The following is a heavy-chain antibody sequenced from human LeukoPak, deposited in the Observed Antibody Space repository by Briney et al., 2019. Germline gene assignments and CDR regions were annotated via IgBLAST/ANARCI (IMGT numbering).Heavy chain of an antibody. D-gene: IGHD6-19*01. CDR2: INPNSGGT. J-gene: IGHJ4*02. CDR1: GYTFTGYY. Sequence: GASVKVSCKASGYTFTGYYMHWVRQAPGQGLEWMGWINPNSGGTNYAQKFQGRVTMTRDTSVSTAYMELSRLRSDDTAVYYCARDLRGIRIAVAADYWGQGTLVTVSS. V-gene: IGHV1-2*02. CDR3: ARDLRGIRIAVAADY.